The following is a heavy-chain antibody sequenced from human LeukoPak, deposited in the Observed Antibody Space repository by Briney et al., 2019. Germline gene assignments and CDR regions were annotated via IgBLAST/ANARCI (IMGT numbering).Heavy chain of an antibody. CDR3: ARDATPYYDYVWGSYRH. CDR2: ISYDGSNK. V-gene: IGHV3-30*03. D-gene: IGHD3-16*02. CDR1: GFTFSSYG. Sequence: PGGSLRLSCAASGFTFSSYGMHWVRQAPGKGLEWVAVISYDGSNKYYADSVKGRFTISRGNSKNTLYLQMNSLRAEDTAVYYCARDATPYYDYVWGSYRHWGQGTLVTVSS. J-gene: IGHJ4*02.